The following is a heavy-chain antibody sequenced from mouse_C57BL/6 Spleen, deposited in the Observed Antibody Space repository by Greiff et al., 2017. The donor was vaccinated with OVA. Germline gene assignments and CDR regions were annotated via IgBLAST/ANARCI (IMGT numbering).Heavy chain of an antibody. V-gene: IGHV1-52*01. CDR1: GYTFTSYW. CDR3: ATYYGNYPYFDY. J-gene: IGHJ2*01. D-gene: IGHD2-10*01. Sequence: QVQLQQPGAELVRPGSSVKLSCKASGYTFTSYWMHWVKQRPIQGLEWIGNIDPSDSETHYNQKFKDKATLTVDKSSSTAYMQLSSLTSEDSAVYYCATYYGNYPYFDYWGQGTTITVSS. CDR2: IDPSDSET.